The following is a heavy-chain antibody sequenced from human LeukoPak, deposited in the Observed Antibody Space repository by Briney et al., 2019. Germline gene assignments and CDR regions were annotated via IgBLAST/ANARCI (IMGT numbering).Heavy chain of an antibody. CDR2: IYYTGCT. J-gene: IGHJ4*02. V-gene: IGHV4-39*01. CDR1: GGTISSSRYY. D-gene: IGHD3-10*01. CDR3: ATQRITMVRGVIITWYYFDY. Sequence: SETLSLNCSGSGGTISSSRYYWGSIRQPPGKGLEWIGNIYYTGCTYYNPSLNSRVTISVDTSKNQFSLKLSSVTAADTAVYYCATQRITMVRGVIITWYYFDYWGQGTLVIVSS.